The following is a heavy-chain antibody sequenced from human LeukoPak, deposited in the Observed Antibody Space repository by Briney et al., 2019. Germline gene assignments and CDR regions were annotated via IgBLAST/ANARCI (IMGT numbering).Heavy chain of an antibody. V-gene: IGHV3-11*05. CDR3: ARDVVITIVRGVIEHWFDP. D-gene: IGHD3-10*01. Sequence: SGGSLRLSCATSGFSFTDYPMNWVRQAPGKGLEWISNIGTTAEHAKYAYYADSVKGRVTISRDDGKNSLYLQMNRLRAEDTALYYCARDVVITIVRGVIEHWFDPWGQGTLVTVSS. CDR1: GFSFTDYP. CDR2: IGTTAEHAK. J-gene: IGHJ5*02.